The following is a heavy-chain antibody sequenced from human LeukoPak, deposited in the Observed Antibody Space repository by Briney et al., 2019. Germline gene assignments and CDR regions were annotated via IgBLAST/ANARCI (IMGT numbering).Heavy chain of an antibody. CDR3: AQVSCPGVSCPSYYYGLGV. CDR2: ISGNGYNT. D-gene: IGHD2-8*02. V-gene: IGHV3-23*01. CDR1: GFTFSNYD. Sequence: GGSLRLSCAASGFTFSNYDMTWLRQAPGRGLEGVASISGNGYNTYYSDSVKGRFTISRDNSKNTVFLQMNSLRAEDTALYYCAQVSCPGVSCPSYYYGLGVWGQGTTVTVSS. J-gene: IGHJ6*02.